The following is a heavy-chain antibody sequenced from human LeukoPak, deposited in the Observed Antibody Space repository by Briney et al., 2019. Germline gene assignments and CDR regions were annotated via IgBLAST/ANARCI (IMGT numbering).Heavy chain of an antibody. D-gene: IGHD3-10*01. CDR3: AKRMVRGVIIRGYFDY. J-gene: IGHJ4*02. Sequence: GGSLRLSCAASGFTFSSYAMSWVRQAPGKGLERVSAISGSGGSTYYADSVKGRFTISRDNSKNTLYLQMNSLRAEDTAVYYCAKRMVRGVIIRGYFDYWGQGTLVTVSS. V-gene: IGHV3-23*01. CDR1: GFTFSSYA. CDR2: ISGSGGST.